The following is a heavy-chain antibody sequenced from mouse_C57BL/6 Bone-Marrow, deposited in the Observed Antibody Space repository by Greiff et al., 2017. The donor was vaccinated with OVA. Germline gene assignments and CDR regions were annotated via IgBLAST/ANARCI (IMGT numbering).Heavy chain of an antibody. CDR2: ISYDGSN. Sequence: EVKLLESGPGLVKPSQSLSLTCSVTGYSITSGYYWNWIRQFPGNKLEWMGYISYDGSNNYNPSLKNRISITRDTSKNQFFLKLNSVTTEDTATYYCAREGVGNAMDDWGQGTSVTVSS. CDR3: AREGVGNAMDD. V-gene: IGHV3-6*01. CDR1: GYSITSGYY. J-gene: IGHJ4*01. D-gene: IGHD1-1*01.